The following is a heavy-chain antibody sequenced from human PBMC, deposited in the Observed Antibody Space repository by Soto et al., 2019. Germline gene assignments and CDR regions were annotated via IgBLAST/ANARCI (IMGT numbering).Heavy chain of an antibody. Sequence: QVQLVQSGAEVNKPGSSVKVSCRASGDTFSSYAVTWVRQAPGRGLEWMGRVIPVLGTTDYAQKFRGRVTMTADKPRTTVYMELSSLRSDDTAGYYCARRRYCCFACYNKHYYGRDVWGQGTTVTVAS. CDR2: VIPVLGTT. J-gene: IGHJ6*02. CDR3: ARRRYCCFACYNKHYYGRDV. D-gene: IGHD2-21*02. V-gene: IGHV1-69*08. CDR1: GDTFSSYA.